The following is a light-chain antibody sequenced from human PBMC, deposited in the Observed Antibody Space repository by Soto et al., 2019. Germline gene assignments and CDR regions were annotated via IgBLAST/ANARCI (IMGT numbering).Light chain of an antibody. V-gene: IGLV2-14*01. Sequence: QSALTQPASVSGSPGQSITISCTGTSSDVGGYNYVSWYQQHPGKAPKLMIYDVSNRPSGVSNRFSGSKSGNTASLTISGLQAEDEADYYCSSYTSSYVVFGGETKVTVL. CDR3: SSYTSSYVV. CDR1: SSDVGGYNY. CDR2: DVS. J-gene: IGLJ2*01.